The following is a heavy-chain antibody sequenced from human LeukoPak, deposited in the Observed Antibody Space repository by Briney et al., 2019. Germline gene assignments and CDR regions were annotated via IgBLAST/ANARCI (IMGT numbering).Heavy chain of an antibody. D-gene: IGHD2-15*01. CDR2: ISHTGSLT. Sequence: PGGSLRLSCAASGLTPTLSELNWVRGAPGKGLEWLSYISHTGSLTYYADSVKGRFTISRDNAKNFLYLQMNSLRVEDTGIYYCSSYCSEGTCYGYFHHWGQGTLVSVSS. V-gene: IGHV3-48*03. CDR3: SSYCSEGTCYGYFHH. J-gene: IGHJ1*01. CDR1: GLTPTLSE.